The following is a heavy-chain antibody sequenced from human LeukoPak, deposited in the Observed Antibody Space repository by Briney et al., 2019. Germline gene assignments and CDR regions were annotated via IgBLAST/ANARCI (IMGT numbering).Heavy chain of an antibody. J-gene: IGHJ4*02. Sequence: HPGGSLRLSCAASGFTFSSYAMSWLRQAPGKGLEWVSAISSSGRTTYSADSIKGRFTISRDNSKNTLYLQMNSLRAEDTAVYHCATKNYTVFWSGYYFSSGAQEPLVTVSS. CDR3: ATKNYTVFWSGYYFSS. V-gene: IGHV3-23*01. CDR2: ISSSGRTT. CDR1: GFTFSSYA. D-gene: IGHD3-3*01.